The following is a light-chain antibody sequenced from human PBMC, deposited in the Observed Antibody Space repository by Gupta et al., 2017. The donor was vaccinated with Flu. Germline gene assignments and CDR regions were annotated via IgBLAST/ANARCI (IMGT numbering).Light chain of an antibody. CDR2: DAS. CDR3: QQDYNLPLT. Sequence: DIQMTHSPSSLSASVGDRVTITCQASQDISNYLNWYQQKPGKAPKLLIYDASNLETGVPSRFSGSGSGTDFTFTISSLQPEDFATYYCQQDYNLPLTFGGGTKVEIK. V-gene: IGKV1-33*01. J-gene: IGKJ4*01. CDR1: QDISNY.